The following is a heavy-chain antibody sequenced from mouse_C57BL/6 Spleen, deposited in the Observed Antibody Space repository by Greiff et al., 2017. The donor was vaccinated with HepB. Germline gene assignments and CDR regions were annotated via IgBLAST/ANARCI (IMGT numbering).Heavy chain of an antibody. J-gene: IGHJ2*01. CDR3: TRSYYGSSYPDD. V-gene: IGHV1-5*01. CDR2: IYPGNSDT. CDR1: GYTFTSYW. Sequence: VQLQQSGTVLARPGASVKMSCKTSGYTFTSYWMHWVKQRPGQGLEWIGAIYPGNSDTSYNQKFKGKAKLTAVTSASTAYLELSSLTNEDSAVYYCTRSYYGSSYPDDWGQGTTLTVSS. D-gene: IGHD1-1*01.